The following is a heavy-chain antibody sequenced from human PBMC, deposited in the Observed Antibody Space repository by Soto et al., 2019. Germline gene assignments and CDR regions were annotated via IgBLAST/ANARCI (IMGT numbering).Heavy chain of an antibody. CDR3: ARRRIYCSSTSCPENADYYYYYGMDV. CDR1: GFTFSSYS. CDR2: ISSSSSYI. J-gene: IGHJ6*02. Sequence: GGSLRLSCAASGFTFSSYSVNWVRQAPGKGLEWVSSISSSSSYIYYADSVKGRFTISRDNAKNSLYLQMNSLRAEDTAVYYCARRRIYCSSTSCPENADYYYYYGMDVWGQGTTVTVSS. D-gene: IGHD2-2*01. V-gene: IGHV3-21*01.